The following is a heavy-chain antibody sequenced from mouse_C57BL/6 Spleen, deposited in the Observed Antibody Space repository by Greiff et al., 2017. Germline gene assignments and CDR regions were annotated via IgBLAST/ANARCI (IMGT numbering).Heavy chain of an antibody. V-gene: IGHV2-5*01. CDR1: GFSLTSYG. CDR3: AKNSRLGDYFDY. Sequence: VMLVESGPGLVQPSQSLSITCPVSGFSLTSYGVHWVRQSPGKGLEWLGVIWRGGSTDYNAAFMSRLSITQDNSKSQVFFKMNSLQADDTAIYYCAKNSRLGDYFDYWGQGTSLTVSS. CDR2: IWRGGST. D-gene: IGHD1-1*01. J-gene: IGHJ2*02.